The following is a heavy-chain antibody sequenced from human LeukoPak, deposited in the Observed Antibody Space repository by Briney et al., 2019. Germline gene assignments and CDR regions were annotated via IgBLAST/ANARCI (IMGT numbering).Heavy chain of an antibody. CDR1: GFTFSTYW. CDR3: ARPETQYSSGLDGFDI. J-gene: IGHJ3*02. CDR2: INSDGSRT. D-gene: IGHD6-19*01. V-gene: IGHV3-74*01. Sequence: GGSLRLSCAASGFTFSTYWMHWVRQAPGKGLVWVSRINSDGSRTTYADSVKGRFTISRDNAKNTLYLQMISLRTEDTAVYYCARPETQYSSGLDGFDIWGQGTMVTVSS.